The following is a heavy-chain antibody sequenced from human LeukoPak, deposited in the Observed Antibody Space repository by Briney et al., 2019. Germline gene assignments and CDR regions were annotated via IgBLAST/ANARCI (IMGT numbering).Heavy chain of an antibody. CDR1: GGTFSSYA. Sequence: SVKVSCKASGGTFSSYAISWVRQAPGEELEWMGGIIPIFGTANYAQKFQGRVTITADESTSTAYMELSSLRSEDTAVYYCARAGSSWGIDNWFDPWGQGTLVTVSS. CDR3: ARAGSSWGIDNWFDP. V-gene: IGHV1-69*13. D-gene: IGHD7-27*01. CDR2: IIPIFGTA. J-gene: IGHJ5*02.